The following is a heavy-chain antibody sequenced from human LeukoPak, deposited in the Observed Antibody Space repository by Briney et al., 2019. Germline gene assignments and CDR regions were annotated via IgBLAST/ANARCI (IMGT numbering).Heavy chain of an antibody. D-gene: IGHD6-19*01. CDR2: TNQDGSKN. V-gene: IGHV3-7*01. CDR1: EFTFSNYW. Sequence: GGSLRLSSAASEFTFSNYWMSWVRQAPGKGLERVAHTNQDGSKNYYVDSVRGRFTISRDNAKNSLYLQMNSLRAEDTAVYYCATTVAGYPDDYFDYWGQGTLVTVSS. J-gene: IGHJ4*02. CDR3: ATTVAGYPDDYFDY.